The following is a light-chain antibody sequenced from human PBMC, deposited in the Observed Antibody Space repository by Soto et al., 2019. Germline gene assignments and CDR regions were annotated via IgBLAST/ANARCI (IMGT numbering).Light chain of an antibody. Sequence: QSALTQPRSVSGSPGQSVTISCSGTSSDVGGYNYVSWYQQHPGKAPKLMIYDVTKRPSGVPDRFSGSKFGNTASLTISGLQADDEADYYCCSYAGRYTYVFGTGTKVTVL. CDR3: CSYAGRYTYV. V-gene: IGLV2-11*01. CDR2: DVT. CDR1: SSDVGGYNY. J-gene: IGLJ1*01.